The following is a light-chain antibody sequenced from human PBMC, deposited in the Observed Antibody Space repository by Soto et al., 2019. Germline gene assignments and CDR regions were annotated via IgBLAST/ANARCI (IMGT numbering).Light chain of an antibody. V-gene: IGKV3-20*01. J-gene: IGKJ5*01. CDR2: SAS. Sequence: EIVLTQSPGTLSLSPGERATLSCRTSQSVTSNYFAWYQQKPGQAPRLLIYSASNRATGIPDRFSGSGSGTAFTLTISRLEPEDFAEYYGQQYGSLPITFGQGTLLEIK. CDR3: QQYGSLPIT. CDR1: QSVTSNY.